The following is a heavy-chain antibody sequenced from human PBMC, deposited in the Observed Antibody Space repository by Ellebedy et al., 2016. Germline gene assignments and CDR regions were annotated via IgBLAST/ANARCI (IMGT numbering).Heavy chain of an antibody. D-gene: IGHD2-2*02. CDR3: ARGGYCSSTSCYTDVRGPEDS. CDR1: GFTFSRYW. CDR2: IKQDGSEK. Sequence: GGSLRLXCAASGFTFSRYWMSWVRQAQGKGLEWVANIKQDGSEKHYVDSVKGRITISRDNAKNSLYLKMNSLRAEDTAVYYCARGGYCSSTSCYTDVRGPEDSWGQGTLVTVSS. J-gene: IGHJ4*02. V-gene: IGHV3-7*01.